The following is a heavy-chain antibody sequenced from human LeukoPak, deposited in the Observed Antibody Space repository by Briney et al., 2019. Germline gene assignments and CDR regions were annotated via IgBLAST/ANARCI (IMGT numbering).Heavy chain of an antibody. J-gene: IGHJ4*02. D-gene: IGHD6-25*01. CDR3: AKVLRGSGWYLDY. CDR1: GFTFSSYV. V-gene: IGHV3-23*01. Sequence: GGSLRLSCAASGFTFSSYVMSWVRQAPGKGLEWVSSISNSVGRTYYADSVKGRFTISRDNSKNTLYLQMNSLRAEDTAVYYCAKVLRGSGWYLDYGGQGTLVTVSS. CDR2: ISNSVGRT.